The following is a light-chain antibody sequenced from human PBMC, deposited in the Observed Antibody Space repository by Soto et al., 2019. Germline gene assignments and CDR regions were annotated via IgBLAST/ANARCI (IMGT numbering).Light chain of an antibody. V-gene: IGKV3D-15*01. CDR3: QQYNSYPWT. CDR1: QAVNTR. J-gene: IGKJ1*01. CDR2: RAS. Sequence: EIVLTHSPATLSSFPGDRVTLSCRASQAVNTRLAWYQHKPGQAPRLLIYRASSRAAGVPARFSGSGSGTEFTLTISSLQPDDFATYYCQQYNSYPWTFGQGTKVDIK.